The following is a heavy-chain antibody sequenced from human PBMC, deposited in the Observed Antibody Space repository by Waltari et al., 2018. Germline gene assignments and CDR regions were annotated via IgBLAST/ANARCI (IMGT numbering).Heavy chain of an antibody. CDR1: GGSISSYY. Sequence: QVQLQESGPGLVKPSETLSLTCTVSGGSISSYYWSWIRQPPGKGLEWIGYIYYSGSTNSNPSLKSRVTLSVDTSKNQFSLKLSSVTAADTSVYYCAGGVEMFYYYGMDVWGQGTTVTVSS. J-gene: IGHJ6*02. CDR3: AGGVEMFYYYGMDV. V-gene: IGHV4-59*01. CDR2: IYYSGST. D-gene: IGHD3-10*02.